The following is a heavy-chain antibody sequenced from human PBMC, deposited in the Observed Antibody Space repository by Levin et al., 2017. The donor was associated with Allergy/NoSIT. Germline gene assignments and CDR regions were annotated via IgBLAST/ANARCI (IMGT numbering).Heavy chain of an antibody. CDR2: IYYSGST. CDR1: GGSISSYY. D-gene: IGHD2-2*01. V-gene: IGHV4-59*01. J-gene: IGHJ5*02. Sequence: PSETLSLTCTVSGGSISSYYWSWIRQPPGKGLEWIGYIYYSGSTNYNPSLKSRVTISVDTSKNQFSLKLSSVTAADTAVYYCARGGYCSSTSCSSIWWFDPWGQGTLVTVSS. CDR3: ARGGYCSSTSCSSIWWFDP.